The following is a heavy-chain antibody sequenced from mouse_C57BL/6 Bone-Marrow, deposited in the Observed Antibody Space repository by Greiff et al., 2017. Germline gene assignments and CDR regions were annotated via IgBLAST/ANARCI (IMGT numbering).Heavy chain of an antibody. CDR2: IDPSDSYT. D-gene: IGHD4-1*01. J-gene: IGHJ4*01. CDR1: GYTFTSYW. Sequence: QVQLQQPGAELVMPGASVKLSCKASGYTFTSYWMHWVKQRPGQGLEWIGEIDPSDSYTNYNQKCKGKSTLTVDKSSSTAYMQLSSLTSEDSAVYYCASPDWDGAMDYWGQGTSVTVSS. CDR3: ASPDWDGAMDY. V-gene: IGHV1-69*01.